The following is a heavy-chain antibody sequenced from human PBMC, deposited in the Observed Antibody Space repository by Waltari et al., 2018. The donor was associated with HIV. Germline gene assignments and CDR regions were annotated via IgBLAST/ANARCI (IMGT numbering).Heavy chain of an antibody. CDR3: ARDRGVVTPNYGMDV. CDR1: GFTFSTYS. Sequence: EVQLVESGGGLVQPGGSLRLSFAASGFTFSTYSMNWVRQAPGKGLEWVSHISGSRFTIYYADSVKGRFTISRDNAKNSLYLQMNSLRAEDTAVYYCARDRGVVTPNYGMDVWGQGTTVTVSS. J-gene: IGHJ6*02. CDR2: ISGSRFTI. D-gene: IGHD2-21*02. V-gene: IGHV3-48*01.